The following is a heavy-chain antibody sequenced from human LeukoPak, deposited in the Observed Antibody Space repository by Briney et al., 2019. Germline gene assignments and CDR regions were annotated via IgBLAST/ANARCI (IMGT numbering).Heavy chain of an antibody. CDR3: ARDLGGKLSFDY. D-gene: IGHD3-16*01. CDR1: GFTFSSYS. V-gene: IGHV3-21*01. Sequence: GGSLRLSCAASGFTFSSYSMNWVRQAPGKGLEWVSSISSSSSYIYYADSVKGRFTISRDNAKNSLYPQMNSLRAEDTAVYYCARDLGGKLSFDYWGQGTLVTVSS. CDR2: ISSSSSYI. J-gene: IGHJ4*02.